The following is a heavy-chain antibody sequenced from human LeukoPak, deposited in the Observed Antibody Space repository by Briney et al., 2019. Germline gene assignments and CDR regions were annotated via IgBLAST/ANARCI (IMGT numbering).Heavy chain of an antibody. CDR1: GFTFSSYE. J-gene: IGHJ4*02. CDR2: ISSSGSSI. D-gene: IGHD2-15*01. V-gene: IGHV3-48*03. CDR3: ARKYCSGGSCVFDY. Sequence: PGGSLRLSCAAPGFTFSSYEMNWVRQAPGKGLEWVSYISSSGSSIYYADSVKGRFTISRDNAKNSLYLQMNSLRAEDTAAYFCARKYCSGGSCVFDYWGQGTLVTVSS.